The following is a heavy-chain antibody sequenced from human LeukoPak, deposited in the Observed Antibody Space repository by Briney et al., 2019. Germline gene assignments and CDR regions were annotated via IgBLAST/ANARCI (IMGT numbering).Heavy chain of an antibody. J-gene: IGHJ6*02. CDR2: ITNDGSST. Sequence: AGGSLRLSCAASGLTFSSHWMHWVRQAPGKGLVWVSRITNDGSSTTYADSVKGRFTISRDNSRNTLYLQMNSLRAEDTAVYYCARDCSSSCSPYYGMDVWGQGTTVTVSS. V-gene: IGHV3-74*01. CDR1: GLTFSSHW. D-gene: IGHD2-2*01. CDR3: ARDCSSSCSPYYGMDV.